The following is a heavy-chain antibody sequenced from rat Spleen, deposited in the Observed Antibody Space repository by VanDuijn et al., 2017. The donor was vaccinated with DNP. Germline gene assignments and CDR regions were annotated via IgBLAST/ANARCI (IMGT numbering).Heavy chain of an antibody. CDR1: GFTFNNYW. D-gene: IGHD1-12*02. V-gene: IGHV2S8*01. J-gene: IGHJ2*01. CDR3: TRKMD. Sequence: VQLVESGGDLVQPGRSLKLSCKVSGFTFNNYWMAWIRQSPGKGLEWIAAISSVGSTYYNLALKSRLSISRDTSKSQVFLKMSSLQTEDTAIYFCTRKMDWGQGVMVTVSA. CDR2: ISSVGST.